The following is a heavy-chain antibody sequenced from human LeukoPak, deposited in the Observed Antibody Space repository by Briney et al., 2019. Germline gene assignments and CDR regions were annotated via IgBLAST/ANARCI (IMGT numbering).Heavy chain of an antibody. V-gene: IGHV3-33*01. CDR3: ARAGGGVYDYYGMDV. D-gene: IGHD3-16*01. CDR1: GFTFSSYG. Sequence: PRRSLRLSCAASGFTFSSYGMHWVRQAPGKGLEWVAVIWYDGSNKYYADSVKGRFTISRDNSKNTLYLQMNSLRAEDTAVYYCARAGGGVYDYYGMDVWGQGTTVTVSS. J-gene: IGHJ6*02. CDR2: IWYDGSNK.